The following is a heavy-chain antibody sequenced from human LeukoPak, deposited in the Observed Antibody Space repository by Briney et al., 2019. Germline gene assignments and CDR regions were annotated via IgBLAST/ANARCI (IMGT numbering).Heavy chain of an antibody. V-gene: IGHV4-34*01. D-gene: IGHD5-18*01. Sequence: SETLSLTCAVYGGSFSGYYWSWIRQPPGKGLEWIGEINHSGSTNYNPSLKSRVTISVDTSKNQFSLKLSSVTAADTAVYYCARGIQLWLQPLFYYYYGMDVWGQGTTVTVSS. CDR1: GGSFSGYY. CDR3: ARGIQLWLQPLFYYYYGMDV. J-gene: IGHJ6*02. CDR2: INHSGST.